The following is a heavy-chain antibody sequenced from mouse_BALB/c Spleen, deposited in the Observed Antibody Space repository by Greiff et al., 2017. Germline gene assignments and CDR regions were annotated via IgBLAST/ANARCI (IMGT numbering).Heavy chain of an antibody. Sequence: DVHLVESGGGLVQPGGSLKLSCAASGFTFSSYGMSWVRQTPDKRLELVATINSNGGSTYYPDSVKGRFTISRDNAKNTLYLQMGSLKSEDTAMYYCARERGWPHDYAEMDYWGQGTSVTVSS. CDR2: INSNGGST. V-gene: IGHV5-6-3*01. D-gene: IGHD2-4*01. CDR1: GFTFSSYG. CDR3: ARERGWPHDYAEMDY. J-gene: IGHJ4*01.